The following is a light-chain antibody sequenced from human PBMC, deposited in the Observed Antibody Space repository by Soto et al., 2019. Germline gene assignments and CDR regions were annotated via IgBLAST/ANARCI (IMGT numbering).Light chain of an antibody. CDR3: AAWDNSLSGSLV. CDR1: SPNIGGNY. V-gene: IGLV1-47*02. J-gene: IGLJ1*01. CDR2: NNN. Sequence: QSVLTQPPSASGTPGQRVTISCSGSSPNIGGNYVYWYQHLPGTAPRLLIYNNNQRPSAVPDRFSGSKSGPSASLAINGLRSEDEADYYCAAWDNSLSGSLVFGTGTKVTVL.